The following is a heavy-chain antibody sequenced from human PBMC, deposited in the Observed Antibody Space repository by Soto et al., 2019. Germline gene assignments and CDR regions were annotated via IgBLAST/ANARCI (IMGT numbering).Heavy chain of an antibody. V-gene: IGHV1-69*13. CDR3: ARGERDGYNFGDMDHYYYYYGMDV. D-gene: IGHD5-12*01. CDR2: IIPIFGTA. CDR1: GGTFSSYA. Sequence: GASVKVSCKASGGTFSSYAISWVRQAPGQGLEWMGGIIPIFGTANYAQKFQGRVTITADESTSTAYMELSSLRSEDTAVYYCARGERDGYNFGDMDHYYYYYGMDVWGQGTTVTVSS. J-gene: IGHJ6*02.